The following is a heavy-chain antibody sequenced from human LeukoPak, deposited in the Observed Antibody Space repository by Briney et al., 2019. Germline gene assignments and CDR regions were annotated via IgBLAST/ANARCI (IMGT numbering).Heavy chain of an antibody. CDR2: INHSGSN. CDR1: GGSFSGYY. CDR3: AREGGYYDSSGYHDAFDI. D-gene: IGHD3-22*01. J-gene: IGHJ3*02. Sequence: PSETLSLTCAVSGGSFSGYYWSWIRQPPGKGLEWIGEINHSGSNNYNPSLKSRVTISVDTSTNQFSLKLSSVTAADTAVYYCAREGGYYDSSGYHDAFDIWGQGTMVTVSS. V-gene: IGHV4-34*01.